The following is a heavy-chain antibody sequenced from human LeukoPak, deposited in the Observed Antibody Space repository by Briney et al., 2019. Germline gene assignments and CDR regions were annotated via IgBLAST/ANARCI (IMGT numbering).Heavy chain of an antibody. CDR1: GYTFTSYG. CDR2: ISAYNGNT. V-gene: IGHV1-18*01. CDR3: ARVTYYYDSSGYYARTDHAFDI. J-gene: IGHJ3*02. Sequence: ASVKVSCKASGYTFTSYGISWVRQAPGQGLEWMGWISAYNGNTNYAQKLQGRVTMTTDTSTSTAYMELSRLRSDDTAVYYCARVTYYYDSSGYYARTDHAFDIWGQGTMVTVSS. D-gene: IGHD3-22*01.